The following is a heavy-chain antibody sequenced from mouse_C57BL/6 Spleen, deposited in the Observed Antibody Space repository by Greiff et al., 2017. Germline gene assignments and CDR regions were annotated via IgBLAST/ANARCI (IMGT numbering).Heavy chain of an antibody. CDR2: IYPKSGST. J-gene: IGHJ2*01. Sequence: VQLQQSGPELVKPGASVKMSCKASGYTFTSYWMHWVKQRPGQGLEWIGQIYPKSGSTNYNEKFKSKATLTVDKSSSTAYMQLSSLTSEDSAVYFCARAGDSLDCFDYWGQGTTLTVSS. CDR3: ARAGDSLDCFDY. CDR1: GYTFTSYW. D-gene: IGHD6-2*01. V-gene: IGHV1-64*01.